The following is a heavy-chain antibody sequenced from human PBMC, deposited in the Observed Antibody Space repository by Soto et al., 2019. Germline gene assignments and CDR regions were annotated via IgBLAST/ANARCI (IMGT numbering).Heavy chain of an antibody. V-gene: IGHV4-34*01. CDR2: INHSGST. Sequence: QVQLQQWGAGLLKPSETLSLTCAVYGGSFSGYYWSWIRQPPGKGLEWIGEINHSGSTNYNPSLKSRVTISVDTSKNQFSLKLSSVTAADTAVYYCARSMFRSSWKHGGLDYWGQGTLVTVSS. J-gene: IGHJ4*02. D-gene: IGHD6-13*01. CDR1: GGSFSGYY. CDR3: ARSMFRSSWKHGGLDY.